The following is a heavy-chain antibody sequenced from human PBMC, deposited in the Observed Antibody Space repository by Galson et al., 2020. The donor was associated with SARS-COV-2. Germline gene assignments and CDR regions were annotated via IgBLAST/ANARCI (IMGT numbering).Heavy chain of an antibody. D-gene: IGHD2-2*01. J-gene: IGHJ6*02. CDR3: AREKYQLRRPGHYYYGMDV. CDR2: IYYSGST. V-gene: IGHV4-59*01. CDR1: GGSISSYY. Sequence: ETSETLSLTCTVSGGSISSYYWSWIRQPPGKGLEWIGYIYYSGSTNYNPSLKSRVTISVDTSKNQFSLKLSSVTAADTAVYYCAREKYQLRRPGHYYYGMDVWGQGTTVTVSS.